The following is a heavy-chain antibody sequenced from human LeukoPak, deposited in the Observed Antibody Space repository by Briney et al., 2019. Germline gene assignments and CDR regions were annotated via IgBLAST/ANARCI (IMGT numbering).Heavy chain of an antibody. CDR2: IYTSGGT. D-gene: IGHD3-16*02. J-gene: IGHJ4*02. CDR1: GGSISSYY. CDR3: ARLISLGSSHYFDY. Sequence: SETLSLTCTVSGGSISSYYWSWIRQPPGKGLEWIGYIYTSGGTNYNPSLKSRVTISVDTSKNQFSLKLSSVTAADTAVYYCARLISLGSSHYFDYWGQGTLVTVSS. V-gene: IGHV4-4*09.